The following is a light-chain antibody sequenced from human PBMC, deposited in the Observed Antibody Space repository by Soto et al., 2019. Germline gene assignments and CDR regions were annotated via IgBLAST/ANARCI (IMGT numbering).Light chain of an antibody. CDR1: QSVSSR. J-gene: IGKJ4*01. CDR3: QQRGSWPQYT. CDR2: DTT. V-gene: IGKV3-11*01. Sequence: EIIMTQSPDILSVSPGERATLSCRASQSVSSRLAWYQQKPGQAPRLLIYDTTNRATGIPARFSGSGSGTDFTLTISGLEPEDFAVYYCQQRGSWPQYTFGGGTKVDIK.